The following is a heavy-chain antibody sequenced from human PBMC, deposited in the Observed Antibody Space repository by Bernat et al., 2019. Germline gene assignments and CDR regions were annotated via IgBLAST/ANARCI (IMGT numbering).Heavy chain of an antibody. CDR3: AKGQTTVMGFDI. Sequence: EVQLLESGGDLVQPGGSLRLSCAASGFTFSSYAMSWVRQAPGKGLEWVSAISGSGGSTYYADSVKGRLTISRDKSKNTLYLQMNSLRAEDTAVYYCAKGQTTVMGFDIWGQGTMVTVSS. D-gene: IGHD4-17*01. V-gene: IGHV3-23*01. CDR2: ISGSGGST. CDR1: GFTFSSYA. J-gene: IGHJ3*02.